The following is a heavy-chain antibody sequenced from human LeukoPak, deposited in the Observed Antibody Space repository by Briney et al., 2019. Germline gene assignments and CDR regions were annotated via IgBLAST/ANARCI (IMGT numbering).Heavy chain of an antibody. CDR3: ARAGYVWGSYRPPFDY. D-gene: IGHD3-16*02. CDR1: GGSFSGYY. Sequence: SETLSLTCAVYGGSFSGYYWSWIRQPPGKGPEWIGEINHSGSTNYNPSLKSRVTISVDTSKNQFSLKLSSVTAADTAVYYCARAGYVWGSYRPPFDYWGQGTLVTVSS. J-gene: IGHJ4*02. V-gene: IGHV4-34*01. CDR2: INHSGST.